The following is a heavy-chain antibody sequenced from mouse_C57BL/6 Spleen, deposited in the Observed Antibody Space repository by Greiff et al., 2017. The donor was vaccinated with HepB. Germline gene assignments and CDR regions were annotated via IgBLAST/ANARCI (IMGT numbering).Heavy chain of an antibody. CDR3: TRGSSNWDEDY. CDR2: IYPGNSDT. D-gene: IGHD4-1*01. CDR1: GYTFTSYW. J-gene: IGHJ2*01. Sequence: DVKLVESGTVLARPGASVKMSCKTSGYTFTSYWMHWVKQRPGQGLEWIGAIYPGNSDTSYNQKCKGTAKLTAVTSASTAYMVLSSLTNEDSAVYYCTRGSSNWDEDYWGQGTTLTVSS. V-gene: IGHV1-5*01.